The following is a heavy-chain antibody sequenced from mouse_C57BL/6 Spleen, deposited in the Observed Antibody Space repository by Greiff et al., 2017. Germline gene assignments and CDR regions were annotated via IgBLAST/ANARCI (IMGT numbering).Heavy chain of an antibody. CDR3: AKGAYYSNPYYFDY. D-gene: IGHD2-5*01. Sequence: EVHLVESGGGLVKPGGSLKLSCAASGFTFSDYGMHWVRQAPEQGLEWVAYISSGSSTIYYADTVKGRFTISRDNAKNTLFLQMTSLRSEDTAMYYCAKGAYYSNPYYFDYWGQGTTLTVSS. CDR1: GFTFSDYG. J-gene: IGHJ2*01. V-gene: IGHV5-17*01. CDR2: ISSGSSTI.